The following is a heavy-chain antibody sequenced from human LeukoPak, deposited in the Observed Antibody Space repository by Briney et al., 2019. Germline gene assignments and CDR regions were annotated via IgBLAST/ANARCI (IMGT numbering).Heavy chain of an antibody. CDR3: AAVQGSLVVVAATNFDY. CDR1: GGSISSYY. V-gene: IGHV4-59*12. CDR2: IYYSVST. J-gene: IGHJ4*02. D-gene: IGHD2-15*01. Sequence: SETLSLTCTVSGGSISSYYWSWIRQPPGKGLEWIGYIYYSVSTNYNPSLKSRVTISVDTSRNQFSLKLTSVTAADTAVYYCAAVQGSLVVVAATNFDYWGQGTLVTVSS.